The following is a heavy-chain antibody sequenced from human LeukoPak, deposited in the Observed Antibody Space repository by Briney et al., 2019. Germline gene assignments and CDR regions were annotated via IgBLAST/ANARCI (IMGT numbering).Heavy chain of an antibody. V-gene: IGHV1-69*05. CDR3: ARVFYYYDSSGYSYPKN. CDR2: IIPIFGTA. D-gene: IGHD3-22*01. Sequence: WASVKVSCKASGGTFSSYAISWVRQAPGQGLEWMGGIIPIFGTANYAQKLQGRVTMTTDTSTSTAYMELRSLRSDDTAVYYCARVFYYYDSSGYSYPKNWGQGTLVTVSS. J-gene: IGHJ4*02. CDR1: GGTFSSYA.